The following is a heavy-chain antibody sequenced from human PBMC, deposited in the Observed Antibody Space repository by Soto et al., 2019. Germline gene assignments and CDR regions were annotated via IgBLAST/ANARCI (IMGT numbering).Heavy chain of an antibody. J-gene: IGHJ6*02. CDR2: ISSSSSTI. Sequence: EVQLVESGGGLVQPGGSLRLACAASGFTFSSYSMNWVRQAPGKGLEWVSSISSSSSTIYYADSVKGRFTISRDNAKNSRYLQMNSLRDEDTAVYYCARDPCISTSCYPYYCGMDVWGQGTTVTVSS. CDR1: GFTFSSYS. D-gene: IGHD2-2*01. CDR3: ARDPCISTSCYPYYCGMDV. V-gene: IGHV3-48*02.